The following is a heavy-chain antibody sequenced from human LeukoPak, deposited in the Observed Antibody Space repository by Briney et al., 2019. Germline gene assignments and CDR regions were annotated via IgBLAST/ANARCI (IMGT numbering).Heavy chain of an antibody. Sequence: PGESLKISCKGSGYSFTSYWIGWVRQIPGKGLEWMGIIYPGDSDTRYSPSFQGQVTISADKSISTAYLQWSSLKASDTAMYYCARSPQYYYDSNHDAFDIWGQGTMVTVSS. J-gene: IGHJ3*02. D-gene: IGHD3-22*01. CDR2: IYPGDSDT. V-gene: IGHV5-51*01. CDR3: ARSPQYYYDSNHDAFDI. CDR1: GYSFTSYW.